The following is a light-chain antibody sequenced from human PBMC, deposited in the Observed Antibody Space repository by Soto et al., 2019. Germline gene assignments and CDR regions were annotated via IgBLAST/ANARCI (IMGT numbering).Light chain of an antibody. CDR3: QQYDNWPWT. CDR1: QGISRS. J-gene: IGKJ1*01. Sequence: DIQMTLSPSAVSASVGDRGTSTCQASQGISRSLAWYQQKPGKHPTLLIYSASSLQGGVPSRFSGSGFGTDFTLTISSMQSEDFAVYYCQQYDNWPWTFGQGTKVDIK. V-gene: IGKV1-12*01. CDR2: SAS.